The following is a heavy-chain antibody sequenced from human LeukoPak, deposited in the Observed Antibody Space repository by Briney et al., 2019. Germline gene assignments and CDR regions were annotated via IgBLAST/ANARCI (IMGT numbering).Heavy chain of an antibody. D-gene: IGHD5-12*01. CDR3: ARDLGSLRSSYWYFDL. CDR1: GFIFSSYS. CDR2: ISSSSSYI. Sequence: GGSLRLSCAASGFIFSSYSMNWVRQAPGKGLEWVSSISSSSSYIYYADSVKGRFTISRDNAKNSLYLQMNSLRAEDTAVYYCARDLGSLRSSYWYFDLWGRGTLVTVSS. J-gene: IGHJ2*01. V-gene: IGHV3-21*01.